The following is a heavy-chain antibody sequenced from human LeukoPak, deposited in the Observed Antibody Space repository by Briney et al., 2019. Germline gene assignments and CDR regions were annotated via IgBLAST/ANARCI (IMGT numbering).Heavy chain of an antibody. CDR3: ARDLVRGVISSYYYYGMDV. Sequence: ASVKVSCKASGYAFTSYYMHWVRQAPGQGLEWMGIINPSGGSTSYAQKFQGRVTMTRDTSTSTVYMELSSLRSEDTAVYYCARDLVRGVISSYYYYGMDVWGQGTTVTVSS. CDR1: GYAFTSYY. J-gene: IGHJ6*02. CDR2: INPSGGST. V-gene: IGHV1-46*01. D-gene: IGHD3-10*01.